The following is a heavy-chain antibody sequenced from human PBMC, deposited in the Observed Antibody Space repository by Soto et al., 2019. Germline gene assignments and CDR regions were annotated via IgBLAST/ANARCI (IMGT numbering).Heavy chain of an antibody. J-gene: IGHJ4*02. V-gene: IGHV3-21*06. CDR3: ARLLLGNPEAFEY. CDR1: VVTFIIYV. CDR2: ISISGGSI. D-gene: IGHD3-10*01. Sequence: WSXGLSGLSAVVTFIIYVINWVRHAPGKGLECVSSISISGGSIDYATSVKGRCNISRDNAKNSLYLQMNSLGAEDPALYYCARLLLGNPEAFEYWGRGTLVQVS.